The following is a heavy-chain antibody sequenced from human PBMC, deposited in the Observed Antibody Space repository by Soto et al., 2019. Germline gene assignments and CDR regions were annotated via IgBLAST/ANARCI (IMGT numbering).Heavy chain of an antibody. Sequence: SEALSRTSVVFRGALSGYSWSWIRQPPGKGLEWIGEINYSEDTNPTYNPSLKRRVTISADRTNNQLFLRLTSVTAADTAIYYCAREHDYFCGSQRNWLGLWGQGTPVPVSS. J-gene: IGHJ5*02. V-gene: IGHV4-34*01. CDR1: RGALSGYS. CDR3: AREHDYFCGSQRNWLGL. CDR2: INYSEDT. D-gene: IGHD3-16*01.